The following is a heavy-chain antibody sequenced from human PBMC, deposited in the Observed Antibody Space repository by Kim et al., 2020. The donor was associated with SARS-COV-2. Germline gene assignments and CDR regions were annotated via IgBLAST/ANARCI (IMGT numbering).Heavy chain of an antibody. D-gene: IGHD3-10*01. CDR1: GFTFSSYW. CDR3: ARVPYGSGSYYNNPRPLYYYYGMDV. CDR2: INSDGSST. J-gene: IGHJ6*02. Sequence: GGSLRFSCAASGFTFSSYWMHWGRQAPGKGLVWVSRINSDGSSTSYADSVKGRFTISRDNAKNTLYLQMNSLRAEDTAVYYCARVPYGSGSYYNNPRPLYYYYGMDVWGQGTTVTISS. V-gene: IGHV3-74*01.